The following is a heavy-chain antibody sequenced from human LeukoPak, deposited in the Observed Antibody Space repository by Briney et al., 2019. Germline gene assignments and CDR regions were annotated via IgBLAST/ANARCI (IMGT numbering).Heavy chain of an antibody. CDR2: INPNSGGT. V-gene: IGHV1-2*02. CDR1: GYTFTGYY. J-gene: IGHJ6*03. CDR3: ARTELWFGELDYYMDV. Sequence: ASVKVSCKTSGYTFTGYYMHWVRQAPGQGLEWMGWINPNSGGTNYAQKFQGRVTMTRDTSISTAYMELSRLRSDDTAVYYCARTELWFGELDYYMDVWGKGTTVTVSS. D-gene: IGHD3-10*01.